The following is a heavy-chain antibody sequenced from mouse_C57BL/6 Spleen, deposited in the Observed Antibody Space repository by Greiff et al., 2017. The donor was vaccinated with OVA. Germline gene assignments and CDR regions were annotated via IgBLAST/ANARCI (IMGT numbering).Heavy chain of an antibody. CDR2: IYPGDGDT. J-gene: IGHJ4*01. D-gene: IGHD1-1*01. Sequence: VQLQQSGPELVKPGASVKISCKASGYAFSSSWMNWVKQRPGKGLEWIGRIYPGDGDTNYNGKFKGKATLTADKSSSTAYMQLSSLTSEDSAVYFCSRVVYYATSPYSIDYWCQGTSVTVSS. V-gene: IGHV1-82*01. CDR3: SRVVYYATSPYSIDY. CDR1: GYAFSSSW.